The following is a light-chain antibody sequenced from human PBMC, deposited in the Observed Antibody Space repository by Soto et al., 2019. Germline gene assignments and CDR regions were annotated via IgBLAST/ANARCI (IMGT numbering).Light chain of an antibody. J-gene: IGLJ1*01. Sequence: SVLTQPASVSGSPGQSITPPCTGTSSDVGGYNYVSWYQQHPGKAPKLMIYDVSNRPSGVSNRFSGSKSGNTASLTISGLQAEDEADYYCSSYTSSGTRVFGTGTKVTVL. CDR3: SSYTSSGTRV. V-gene: IGLV2-14*01. CDR2: DVS. CDR1: SSDVGGYNY.